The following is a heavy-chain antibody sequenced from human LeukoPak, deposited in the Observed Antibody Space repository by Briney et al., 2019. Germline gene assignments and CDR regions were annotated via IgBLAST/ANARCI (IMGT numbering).Heavy chain of an antibody. CDR2: IYHSGNT. Sequence: PSETLSLTCTVSGYSISSGYYWGWIRQPPGKGLEWIGSIYHSGNTYYNPSLKSRVTISVDTSKNHFSLKLSSVTAADTAVYYCASDRHGDYVDVEASLGYWGQGTLVTVSS. CDR3: ASDRHGDYVDVEASLGY. V-gene: IGHV4-38-2*02. J-gene: IGHJ4*02. CDR1: GYSISSGYY. D-gene: IGHD4-17*01.